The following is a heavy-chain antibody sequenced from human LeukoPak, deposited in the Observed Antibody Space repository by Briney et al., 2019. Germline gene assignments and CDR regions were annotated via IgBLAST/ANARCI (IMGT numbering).Heavy chain of an antibody. CDR2: IYYSGST. J-gene: IGHJ4*02. CDR3: AREPQVPPYYYDASVGFDY. D-gene: IGHD3-22*01. CDR1: GGSISSGDYY. Sequence: SETLSLTCTVSGGSISSGDYYWSWIRQPPGKGLEWIGYIYYSGSTYYNPSLKSRVTISVDTSKNQFSLKLSSVTAADTAVYYRAREPQVPPYYYDASVGFDYWGQGTLVTVSS. V-gene: IGHV4-30-4*08.